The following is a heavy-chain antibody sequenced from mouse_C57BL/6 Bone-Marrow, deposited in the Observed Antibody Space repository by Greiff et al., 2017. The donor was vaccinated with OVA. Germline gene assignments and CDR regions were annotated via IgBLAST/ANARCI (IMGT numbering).Heavy chain of an antibody. J-gene: IGHJ2*01. D-gene: IGHD2-1*01. CDR3: TRKGNPYFDY. CDR1: GYTFTDYE. Sequence: QVQLQQSGAELVRPGASVTLSCKASGYTFTDYEMHWVKQTPVHGLEWIGAIDPETGGTAYNQKFKGKAILTADKSSSTAYMELRSLTSEDSAVYYCTRKGNPYFDYWGQGTTPTVSS. V-gene: IGHV1-15*01. CDR2: IDPETGGT.